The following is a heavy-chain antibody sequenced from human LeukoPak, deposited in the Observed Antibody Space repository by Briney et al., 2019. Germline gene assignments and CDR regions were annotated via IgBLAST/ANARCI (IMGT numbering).Heavy chain of an antibody. Sequence: GGSLRLSCAASGFTFSSYSMNWVRQAPGKGLEWVSYISSSSSTIYYADSVKGRFTISRDNAKNSLYLQMNSLRAEDTAVYYCAREAAGYSSGWYSVIDYWGQGTLVTVSS. CDR3: AREAAGYSSGWYSVIDY. D-gene: IGHD6-19*01. CDR2: ISSSSSTI. CDR1: GFTFSSYS. J-gene: IGHJ4*02. V-gene: IGHV3-48*01.